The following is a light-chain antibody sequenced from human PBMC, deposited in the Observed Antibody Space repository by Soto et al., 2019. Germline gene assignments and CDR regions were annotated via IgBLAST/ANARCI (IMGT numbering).Light chain of an antibody. J-gene: IGKJ1*01. CDR2: GAS. CDR3: LQDYNYPWT. Sequence: EIVLTQSPGTLSLSPGERATLSCRASQSVSSNLAWYQQKPGRAPRLLIYGASTRATGLPARFSGSGSGTDFTLTISSLQPEDCATYYCLQDYNYPWTFGQGTKVDIK. CDR1: QSVSSN. V-gene: IGKV3-15*01.